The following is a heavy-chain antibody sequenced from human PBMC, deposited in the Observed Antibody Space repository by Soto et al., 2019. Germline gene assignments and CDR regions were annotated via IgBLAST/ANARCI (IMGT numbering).Heavy chain of an antibody. CDR1: GFTLSSYA. Sequence: GGSLRLSCAASGFTLSSYAMHWVRQAPGKGLEWVAVISYDGSNKYYADSVKGRFTISRDNSKNTLYLQMNSLRAEDTAVYYCARDILRLYSYGTSYGMDVWGQGTTVTVSS. CDR2: ISYDGSNK. V-gene: IGHV3-30-3*01. CDR3: ARDILRLYSYGTSYGMDV. J-gene: IGHJ6*02. D-gene: IGHD5-18*01.